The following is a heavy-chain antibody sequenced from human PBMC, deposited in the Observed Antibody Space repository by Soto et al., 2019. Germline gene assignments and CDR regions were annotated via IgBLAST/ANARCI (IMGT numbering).Heavy chain of an antibody. Sequence: SQTLSLTCAISGDSVSSNSAAWNWIRLSPSRGLEWLARTYYRSRWYNDYAVSVRSRITVNPDTSKNQFSLQLTSVTPEDTAVFYCAGTTSHQWYYMDFWGKGTTVTVSS. CDR1: GDSVSSNSAA. D-gene: IGHD1-7*01. CDR3: AGTTSHQWYYMDF. CDR2: TYYRSRWYN. J-gene: IGHJ6*03. V-gene: IGHV6-1*01.